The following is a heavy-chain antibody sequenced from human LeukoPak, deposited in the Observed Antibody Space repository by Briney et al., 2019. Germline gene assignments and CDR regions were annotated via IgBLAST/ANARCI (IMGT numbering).Heavy chain of an antibody. CDR2: ISYDGSNK. CDR3: AKDQVDIVVVPAAIDTYYYGMDV. Sequence: PGGSLRLSCAASGFTFSSYGMHWVRQAPGKGLEWVAVISYDGSNKYYADSVKGRFTISRDNSKNTLYLQMNSLRAEDTAVYYCAKDQVDIVVVPAAIDTYYYGMDVWGQGTTVTVSS. D-gene: IGHD2-2*02. J-gene: IGHJ6*02. V-gene: IGHV3-30*18. CDR1: GFTFSSYG.